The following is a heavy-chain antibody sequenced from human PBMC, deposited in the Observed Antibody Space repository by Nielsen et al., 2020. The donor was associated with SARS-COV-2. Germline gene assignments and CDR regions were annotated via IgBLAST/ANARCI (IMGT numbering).Heavy chain of an antibody. CDR3: ARRRYSSSWFYAFDI. CDR2: INHSGST. Sequence: SETLSLTCTVSGGSISSGGYYWSWIRQPPGKGLEWIGEINHSGSTNYNPSLKSRVTISVDTSKNQFSLKLSSVTAADTAVYYCARRRYSSSWFYAFDIWGQGTMVTVSS. V-gene: IGHV4-39*07. CDR1: GGSISSGGYY. J-gene: IGHJ3*02. D-gene: IGHD6-13*01.